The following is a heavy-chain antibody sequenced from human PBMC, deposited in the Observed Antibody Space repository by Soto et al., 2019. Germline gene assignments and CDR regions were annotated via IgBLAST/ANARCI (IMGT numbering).Heavy chain of an antibody. CDR1: GYTFTGYY. D-gene: IGHD6-13*01. J-gene: IGHJ4*02. CDR2: INPNSGGT. CDR3: ARERGAAAGSRTFDY. Sequence: ASVTVSCKASGYTFTGYYMHWVRQAPGQGLEWMGWINPNSGGTNYAQKFQGWVTMTRDTSISTAYMELSRLRSDDTAVYYCARERGAAAGSRTFDYWGQGTLVTVSS. V-gene: IGHV1-2*04.